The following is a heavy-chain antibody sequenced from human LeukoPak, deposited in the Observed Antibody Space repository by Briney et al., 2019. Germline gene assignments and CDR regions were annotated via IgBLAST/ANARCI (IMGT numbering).Heavy chain of an antibody. D-gene: IGHD3-10*01. CDR3: AREAGLRGVIISGGFDP. V-gene: IGHV3-23*01. J-gene: IGHJ5*02. CDR1: GFMFRSYG. CDR2: ITGTGDIT. Sequence: QTGGSLRLSCASSGFMFRSYGMNWVRQAPGKGLEWVSGITGTGDITYYAGSVKGQFTISRDNSKNTLYLQMNSLRAEDTARYYCAREAGLRGVIISGGFDPWGQGTLVTVSP.